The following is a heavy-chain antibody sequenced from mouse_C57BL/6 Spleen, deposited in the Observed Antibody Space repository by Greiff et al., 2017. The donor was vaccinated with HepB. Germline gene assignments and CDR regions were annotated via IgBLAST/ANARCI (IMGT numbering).Heavy chain of an antibody. D-gene: IGHD4-1*01. CDR1: GYAFSSSW. CDR2: IYPGDGDT. CDR3: ARRTGTNWYFDV. J-gene: IGHJ1*03. Sequence: VQLQQSGPELVKPGASVKISCKASGYAFSSSWMNWVKQRPGKGLEWIGRIYPGDGDTNYNGKFKGKATLTADKSSSTAYMQLSSLTSEDSAVYFCARRTGTNWYFDVWGTGTTVTVSS. V-gene: IGHV1-82*01.